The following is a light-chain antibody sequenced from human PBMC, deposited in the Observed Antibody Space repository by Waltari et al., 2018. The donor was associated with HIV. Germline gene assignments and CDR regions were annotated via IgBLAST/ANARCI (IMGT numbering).Light chain of an antibody. Sequence: EIVMTQSPATLSVSPGGKATLSCRASQTISNNIAWFQQKPGQAPRLLIYGASSRATGIPASFSGSGSGTNFTLTINSLQSGHFAVYYCQQYNNWPRTFGQGTKVEI. CDR3: QQYNNWPRT. CDR2: GAS. J-gene: IGKJ1*01. V-gene: IGKV3-15*01. CDR1: QTISNN.